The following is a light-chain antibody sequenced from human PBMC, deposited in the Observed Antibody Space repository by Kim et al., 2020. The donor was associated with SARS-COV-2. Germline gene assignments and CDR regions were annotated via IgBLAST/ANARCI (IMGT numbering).Light chain of an antibody. CDR3: GTWDSSLSAGV. CDR1: SSDVGTNL. V-gene: IGLV1-51*01. J-gene: IGLJ3*02. Sequence: GQKVTLSCSGSSSDVGTNLVSWYQQRPGPAPKLLIYDNNKRPSGIPDRFSGSKSGTSAALGITGLQTGDEADYYCGTWDSSLSAGVFGGGTKVTVL. CDR2: DNN.